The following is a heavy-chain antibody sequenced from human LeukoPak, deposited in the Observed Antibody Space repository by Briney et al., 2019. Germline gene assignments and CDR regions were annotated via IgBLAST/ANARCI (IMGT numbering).Heavy chain of an antibody. CDR2: ISYSEST. CDR3: ARVFYERNGYFVSLAGDFDL. V-gene: IGHV4-31*03. Sequence: SETLSLTCSVSGDSIDSGGYYWSWIRQRPGTGLEWIGYISYSESTYYNPSLRSRLTISLDTSENQFSLKLTSVTAADTAVYYCARVFYERNGYFVSLAGDFDLWGRGTLVTGSS. D-gene: IGHD3-22*01. J-gene: IGHJ2*01. CDR1: GDSIDSGGYY.